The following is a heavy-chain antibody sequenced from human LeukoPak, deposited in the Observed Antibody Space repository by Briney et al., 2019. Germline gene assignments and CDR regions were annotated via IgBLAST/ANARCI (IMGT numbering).Heavy chain of an antibody. CDR1: GGSFSGYY. CDR2: INHSGST. CDR3: ARRPLWFGTNWFDP. V-gene: IGHV4-34*01. Sequence: SETLSLTCAVYGGSFSGYYWSWIRQPPGKGLEWIGEINHSGSTNYNPSLKSRVTISVDTSKNQFSLKLSSVTAADTAVYYCARRPLWFGTNWFDPWGQGTLVTVSS. J-gene: IGHJ5*02. D-gene: IGHD3-10*01.